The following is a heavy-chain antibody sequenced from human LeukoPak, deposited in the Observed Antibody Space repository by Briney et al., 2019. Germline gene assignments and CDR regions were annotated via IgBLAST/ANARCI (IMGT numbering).Heavy chain of an antibody. CDR3: TTDPWR. D-gene: IGHD1-1*01. Sequence: GGSLRLSCAASGLTLSNAWMNGVSQVSGKGLEWVGRIRSKTDGGTTDFAAPVKGRFTISRDDSKSTLYLHMNSLKTEDTAIYYCTTDPWRWGQGTLVTVSS. CDR2: IRSKTDGGTT. CDR1: GLTLSNAW. V-gene: IGHV3-15*07. J-gene: IGHJ4*03.